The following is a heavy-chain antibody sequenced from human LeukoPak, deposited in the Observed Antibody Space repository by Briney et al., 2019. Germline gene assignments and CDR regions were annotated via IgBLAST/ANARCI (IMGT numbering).Heavy chain of an antibody. CDR2: INPNSGGT. CDR3: ASSTVWFGELFPGDY. J-gene: IGHJ4*02. V-gene: IGHV1-2*02. CDR1: GYTFTGYY. D-gene: IGHD3-10*01. Sequence: GASVKVSCKASGYTFTGYYMHWVRQAPGQGLEWMGWINPNSGGTNYAQKFQGRVTMTRDTSISTAYMELSRLRSDDTAVYYCASSTVWFGELFPGDYWGQGTLVAVSS.